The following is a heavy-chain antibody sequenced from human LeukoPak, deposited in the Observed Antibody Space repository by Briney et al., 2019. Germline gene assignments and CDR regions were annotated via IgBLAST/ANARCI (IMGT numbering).Heavy chain of an antibody. V-gene: IGHV4-39*07. CDR3: AGVFDS. Sequence: PSETLSLTCTVSGSPVYTSDYYWGWVRQPPGKGPEWIGDIFYTGKTNYNPSLKSRVSISIDTSKNQFSLKLTSVTAADTAVYYCAGVFDSWGQGTLVTVSS. CDR2: IFYTGKT. J-gene: IGHJ4*02. CDR1: GSPVYTSDYY.